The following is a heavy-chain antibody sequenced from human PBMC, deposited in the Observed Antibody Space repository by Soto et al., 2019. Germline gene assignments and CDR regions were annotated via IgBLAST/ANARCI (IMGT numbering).Heavy chain of an antibody. D-gene: IGHD2-2*01. Sequence: GESLKISCKGSGYTFTNFWITWVRQMPGKGLEWMGRIEPSDSYTNYGPSFQGHVSISVDNSINTAYPQWGSLKASDTAMYYCARLYCTTDTCDSWFDPWGQGTLVTVSS. CDR1: GYTFTNFW. V-gene: IGHV5-10-1*01. CDR2: IEPSDSYT. J-gene: IGHJ5*02. CDR3: ARLYCTTDTCDSWFDP.